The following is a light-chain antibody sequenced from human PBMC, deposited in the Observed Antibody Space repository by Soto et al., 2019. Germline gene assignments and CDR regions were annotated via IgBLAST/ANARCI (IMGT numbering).Light chain of an antibody. V-gene: IGKV1-39*01. CDR3: QQSYSTPRT. J-gene: IGKJ2*01. CDR1: QSISGN. CDR2: GSS. Sequence: DIQMTQSPYSLSASVGDRVTITCRASQSISGNLNWYQQKPGKAPKLLIYGSSSLQSGVPSRFSGSGSGTDFTLIISSLQPEDFATYYCQQSYSTPRTFGQGTKLEIK.